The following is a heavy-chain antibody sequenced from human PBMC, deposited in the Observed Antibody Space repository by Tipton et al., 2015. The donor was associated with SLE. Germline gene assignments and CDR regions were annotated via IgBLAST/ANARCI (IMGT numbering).Heavy chain of an antibody. CDR3: ARVVTVGAAHYYDIDV. Sequence: TLSLTCTVSGGSISSGGYYWTWIRQLPGKGLEWIGSVYDSGTTHYNPSLKSRVTMSVDTSKTQFSLKLGSLTAADTAVYYCARVVTVGAAHYYDIDVWGQGTRVTVSS. D-gene: IGHD2-21*02. CDR2: VYDSGTT. V-gene: IGHV4-39*07. J-gene: IGHJ6*02. CDR1: GGSISSGGYY.